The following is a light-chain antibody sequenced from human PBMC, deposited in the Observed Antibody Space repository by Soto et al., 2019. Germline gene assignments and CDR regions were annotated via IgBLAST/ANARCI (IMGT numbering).Light chain of an antibody. J-gene: IGKJ2*01. CDR1: QSVSSN. Sequence: EIVMTQSPATLSVSRGERTTISCSASQSVSSNLAWYQQKPGQTPRRLIYGASTRSTGIPARFSGSGSVTEFTLTISSLQSEDFAVYYCQQYNNWPQDTLGQGTKLEIK. CDR3: QQYNNWPQDT. CDR2: GAS. V-gene: IGKV3-15*01.